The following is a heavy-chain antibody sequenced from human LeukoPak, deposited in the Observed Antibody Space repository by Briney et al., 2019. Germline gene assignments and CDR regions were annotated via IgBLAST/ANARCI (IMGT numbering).Heavy chain of an antibody. CDR1: GGSISSYY. Sequence: SETLSLTCTVSGGSISSYYWSWIRQPPGKGLEWIGYIYYSGSTNYNPSLKSRVTISVDTSKNQFSLKLSSVTAADTAVYYCARQSLDYFDYWGQGTLVTVSS. J-gene: IGHJ4*02. CDR2: IYYSGST. CDR3: ARQSLDYFDY. V-gene: IGHV4-59*08.